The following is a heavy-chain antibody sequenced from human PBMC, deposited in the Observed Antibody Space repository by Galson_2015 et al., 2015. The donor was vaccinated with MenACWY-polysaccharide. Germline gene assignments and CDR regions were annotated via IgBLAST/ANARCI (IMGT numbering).Heavy chain of an antibody. V-gene: IGHV3-9*01. J-gene: IGHJ4*02. Sequence: IGWNSGGVAYADSVKGRFTISRDNAKNSLSLQMNSLRAEDTALYYCAKGHCDSTNCYGFDYWGQGTLVTVSS. CDR3: AKGHCDSTNCYGFDY. D-gene: IGHD2-2*01. CDR2: IGWNSGGV.